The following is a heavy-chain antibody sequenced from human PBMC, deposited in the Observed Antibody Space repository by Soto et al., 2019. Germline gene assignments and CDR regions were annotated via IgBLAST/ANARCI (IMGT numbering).Heavy chain of an antibody. CDR1: GGSISSGGYY. J-gene: IGHJ4*02. D-gene: IGHD6-13*01. Sequence: PSETLSLTCTVSGGSISSGGYYWSWIRQHPGKGLEWIGYIYYSGSTYYNPSLKSRVTISVDTSKNQFSLKLSSVTAADTAVYYCARDQLPAAAGIDYWGQGTLVTVSS. CDR3: ARDQLPAAAGIDY. CDR2: IYYSGST. V-gene: IGHV4-31*03.